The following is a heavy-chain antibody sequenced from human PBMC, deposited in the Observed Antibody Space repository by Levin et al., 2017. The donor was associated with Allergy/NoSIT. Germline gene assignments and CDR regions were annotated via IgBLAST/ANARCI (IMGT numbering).Heavy chain of an antibody. J-gene: IGHJ4*02. D-gene: IGHD6-13*01. CDR3: ARDGIGAAALDY. CDR1: GFTFSSYW. Sequence: GESLKISCAASGFTFSSYWMSWVRQAPGKGLEWVANIKQDGSEKYYVDSVKGRFTISRDNAKNSLYLQMNSLRAEDTAVYYCARDGIGAAALDYWGQGTLVTVSS. V-gene: IGHV3-7*01. CDR2: IKQDGSEK.